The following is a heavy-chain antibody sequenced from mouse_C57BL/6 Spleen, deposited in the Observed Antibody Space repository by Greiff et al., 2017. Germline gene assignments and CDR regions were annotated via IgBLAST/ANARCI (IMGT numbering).Heavy chain of an antibody. Sequence: QPPQPAPELVHPRPSVKLSCKASGYSFTDYHMNWVKQSNGNRLEWIGVINLNYGPTSYNQKFKGKATLTVDQSSSTAYMQLNSLTSEDSAVYYCAREGLHGGYFDVWGTGTTVTVSS. J-gene: IGHJ1*03. D-gene: IGHD3-3*01. CDR3: AREGLHGGYFDV. CDR1: GYSFTDYH. CDR2: INLNYGPT. V-gene: IGHV1-39*01.